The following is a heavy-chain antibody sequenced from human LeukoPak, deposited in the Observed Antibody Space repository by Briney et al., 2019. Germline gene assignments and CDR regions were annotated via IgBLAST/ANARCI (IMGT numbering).Heavy chain of an antibody. CDR1: GFTFSNYW. V-gene: IGHV3-7*01. CDR2: IKEDESEE. D-gene: IGHD2-8*01. CDR3: ARGVYAFDI. Sequence: PGGSLRLSCAASGFTFSNYWMTWVRQAPGKGLEWVAYIKEDESEEYYVDAVKGRFTISRDNAKNSLFLQMNSLRAEDTAVYYCARGVYAFDIWGQGTMVTVSS. J-gene: IGHJ3*02.